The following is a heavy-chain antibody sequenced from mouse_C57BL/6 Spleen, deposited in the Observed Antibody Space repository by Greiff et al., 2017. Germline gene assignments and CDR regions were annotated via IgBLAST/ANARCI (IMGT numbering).Heavy chain of an antibody. D-gene: IGHD3-1*01. CDR2: IDPEDGET. J-gene: IGHJ2*01. Sequence: VQLQQSGAELVKPGASVKLSCTASGFNIKDYYMHWVKQRTEQGLEWIGRIDPEDGETKYAPQFQGKATITADTSSNTTYLQLSSLHSENTTVYYCARSGYAGQSNYFDYWGQGTTLTVSS. V-gene: IGHV14-2*01. CDR1: GFNIKDYY. CDR3: ARSGYAGQSNYFDY.